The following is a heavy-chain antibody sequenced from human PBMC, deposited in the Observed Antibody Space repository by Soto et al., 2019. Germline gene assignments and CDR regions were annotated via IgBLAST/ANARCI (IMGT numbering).Heavy chain of an antibody. V-gene: IGHV1-3*01. D-gene: IGHD2-15*01. Sequence: QVQLVQSGAGVKKPGASVKVSCKASGYTFTSYAMHWVRQAPGQTLEWMGWINAGNGNTKYSQKFQGTVTITRDTSAWTDNMESSSLRSEDTAVYYCARYVAYLVVVAVNWFDPWSQGTLVTVSS. J-gene: IGHJ5*02. CDR1: GYTFTSYA. CDR2: INAGNGNT. CDR3: ARYVAYLVVVAVNWFDP.